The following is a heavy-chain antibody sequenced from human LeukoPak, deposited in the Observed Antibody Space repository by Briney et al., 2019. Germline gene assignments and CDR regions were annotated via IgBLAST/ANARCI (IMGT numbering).Heavy chain of an antibody. D-gene: IGHD3-10*01. CDR1: GYSISSGYF. J-gene: IGHJ4*02. Sequence: SETLSLTCTVSGYSISSGYFWGWIRQPPGKGLEWIGNIYHSGSTYYNPSLKSRVTISIDTSKNHFSLKLSSVTAADTAVYYCAKVQGSYFSNAFFDYWGQGTLVTVSS. V-gene: IGHV4-38-2*02. CDR3: AKVQGSYFSNAFFDY. CDR2: IYHSGST.